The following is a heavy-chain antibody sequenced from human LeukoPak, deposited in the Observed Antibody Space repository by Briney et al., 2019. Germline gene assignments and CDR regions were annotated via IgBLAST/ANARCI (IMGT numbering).Heavy chain of an antibody. Sequence: ASVKVSCKTSGYTFRNYGITWVRQAPGQGLEWMGWIYAHDGHTNFAQKFQGRLTMTADTSTDAAYMELTSLTSDDTAMYYCARDFSFSVDYWGQGTLVTASS. J-gene: IGHJ4*02. CDR1: GYTFRNYG. CDR3: ARDFSFSVDY. D-gene: IGHD6-19*01. CDR2: IYAHDGHT. V-gene: IGHV1-18*01.